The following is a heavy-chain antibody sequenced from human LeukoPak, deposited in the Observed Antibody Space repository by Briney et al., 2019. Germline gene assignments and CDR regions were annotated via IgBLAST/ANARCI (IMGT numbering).Heavy chain of an antibody. CDR3: SRDATYFYDRSGYYYPYDAFDI. J-gene: IGHJ3*02. CDR2: IYYTGAT. V-gene: IGHV4-31*03. CDR1: GGSITSDSYY. D-gene: IGHD3-22*01. Sequence: PSETLPLTCTVSGGSITSDSYYWSWIRQHPGKGLEWIGYIYYTGATDYSPSLKSRVIISLDTSKNQFSLNLSSVTAADTAVYYCSRDATYFYDRSGYYYPYDAFDIWGQGTMVTVSS.